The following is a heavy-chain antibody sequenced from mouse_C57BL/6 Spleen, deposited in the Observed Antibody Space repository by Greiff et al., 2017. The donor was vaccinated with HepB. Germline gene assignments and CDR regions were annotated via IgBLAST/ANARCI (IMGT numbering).Heavy chain of an antibody. J-gene: IGHJ3*01. Sequence: EVQGVESGEGLVKPGGSLKLSCAASGFTFSSYAMSWVRQTPEKRLEWVAYISSGGDYIYYADTVKGRFTISRDNARNTLYLQMSSLKSEDTAMYYCTRDDYEEGFAYWGQGTLVTVSA. CDR2: ISSGGDYI. V-gene: IGHV5-9-1*02. CDR1: GFTFSSYA. CDR3: TRDDYEEGFAY. D-gene: IGHD2-4*01.